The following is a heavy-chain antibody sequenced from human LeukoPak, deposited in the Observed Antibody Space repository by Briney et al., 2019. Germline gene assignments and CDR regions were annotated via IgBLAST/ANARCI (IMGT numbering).Heavy chain of an antibody. D-gene: IGHD2-2*02. V-gene: IGHV4-30-4*08. J-gene: IGHJ4*02. Sequence: SETLSLTCTVSGGSISSGDYYWSRIRQPPGKGLEWIGYIYYSGSTYYNPSLKSRVTISVDTSKNQFSLKLSSVTAADTAAYYCARECSTSCYTGDYWGQGTLVTVSS. CDR2: IYYSGST. CDR1: GGSISSGDYY. CDR3: ARECSTSCYTGDY.